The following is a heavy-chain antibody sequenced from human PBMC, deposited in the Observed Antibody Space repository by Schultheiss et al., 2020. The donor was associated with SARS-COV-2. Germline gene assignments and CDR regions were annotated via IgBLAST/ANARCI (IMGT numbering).Heavy chain of an antibody. Sequence: ESLKISCAASGFTFSSYAMSWVRQPPGKGLEWIGEINHSGSTNYNPSLKSRVTISVDTSKNQFSLKLSSVTAADTAVYYCARTLAGRQLWDSWGQGSLVTVSS. CDR1: GFTFSSYA. CDR2: INHSGST. V-gene: IGHV4-34*01. D-gene: IGHD6-6*01. CDR3: ARTLAGRQLWDS. J-gene: IGHJ4*02.